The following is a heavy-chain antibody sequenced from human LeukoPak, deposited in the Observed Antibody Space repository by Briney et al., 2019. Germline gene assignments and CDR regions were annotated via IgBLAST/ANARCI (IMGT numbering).Heavy chain of an antibody. CDR3: ARDMYDSSGYYSHFDY. D-gene: IGHD3-22*01. V-gene: IGHV1-69*04. CDR2: IIPILGIA. J-gene: IGHJ4*02. CDR1: GGTFSSYA. Sequence: SVQVSCKASGGTFSSYAISWVRPAPGQGLEWMGRIIPILGIANYAQKFQGRVTITADKSTSTAYMELSSLRSEDTAVYYCARDMYDSSGYYSHFDYWGQGTLVTVSS.